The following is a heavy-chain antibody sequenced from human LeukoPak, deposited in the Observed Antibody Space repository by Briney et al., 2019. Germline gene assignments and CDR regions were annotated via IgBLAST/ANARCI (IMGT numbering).Heavy chain of an antibody. V-gene: IGHV3-66*01. J-gene: IGHJ5*02. CDR1: GFTVSSNY. CDR2: IYSGGST. D-gene: IGHD3-16*02. Sequence: GGSLRLSCAASGFTVSSNYMSWVRQAPGKGLEWVSVIYSGGSTYYADSVKGRFTISRDNSKNTLYLQMNSLRAEDTAVYYCARSSTYYDYVWGSYRANWFDPWGQGTLVTVSS. CDR3: ARSSTYYDYVWGSYRANWFDP.